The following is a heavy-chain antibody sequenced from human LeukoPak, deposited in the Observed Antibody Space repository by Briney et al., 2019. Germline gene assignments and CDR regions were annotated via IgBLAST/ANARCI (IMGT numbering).Heavy chain of an antibody. V-gene: IGHV1-18*01. CDR3: ARVYSTNYYGSGDRPFLFDY. CDR1: GYTFTSYG. Sequence: ASVKVSCKASGYTFTSYGFSWVRQAPGQGLEWMGWISTYYGNTNYAQKLQDRVTMTTDTYTSTAYMELTSLRSDDTAVYYCARVYSTNYYGSGDRPFLFDYWGQGTVSPSPQ. J-gene: IGHJ4*02. D-gene: IGHD3-10*01. CDR2: ISTYYGNT.